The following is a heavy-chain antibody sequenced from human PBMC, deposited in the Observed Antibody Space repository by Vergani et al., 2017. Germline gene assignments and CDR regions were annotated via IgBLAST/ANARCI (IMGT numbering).Heavy chain of an antibody. CDR1: GFTVSSDY. CDR3: ARVLANDYFDY. D-gene: IGHD2-8*01. Sequence: EVQLVESGGGLIQPGGSLRLSCAASGFTVSSDYMIWVRPAPGKGLEWVSVIYSGGSTYYADSVKGRFSISRDNSKNTLYLQMHSLRAEDTAVYYCARVLANDYFDYWGQGTLVTVSS. J-gene: IGHJ4*02. CDR2: IYSGGST. V-gene: IGHV3-53*01.